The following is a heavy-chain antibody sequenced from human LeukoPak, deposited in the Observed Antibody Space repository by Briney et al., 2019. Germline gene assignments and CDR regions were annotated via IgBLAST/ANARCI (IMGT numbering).Heavy chain of an antibody. CDR3: ARGYYESSGYGPY. V-gene: IGHV3-53*01. J-gene: IGHJ4*02. D-gene: IGHD3-22*01. CDR2: IYSGGST. Sequence: PGGSLRLSCAASGFTVSSNYMSCVRQAPWKGLEWVSVIYSGGSTYYADSVKGRFTISRDNSKNTLYLQMNSLRAEDTAVYYCARGYYESSGYGPYWGQGTLVTVSS. CDR1: GFTVSSNY.